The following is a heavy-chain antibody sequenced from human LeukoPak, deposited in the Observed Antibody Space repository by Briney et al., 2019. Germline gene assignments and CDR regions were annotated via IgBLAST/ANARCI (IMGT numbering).Heavy chain of an antibody. D-gene: IGHD1-1*01. CDR1: GGSISSHY. CDR2: IYYSGST. CDR3: ARDRTPGGDY. V-gene: IGHV4-59*11. J-gene: IGHJ4*02. Sequence: SETLSLTCTVSGGSISSHYWSWIRQPPGKGLEWIGYIYYSGSTNYNPSLKSRVTISVDTSKNQFSLKLSSVTAADTAVYYCARDRTPGGDYWGQGTLVTVSS.